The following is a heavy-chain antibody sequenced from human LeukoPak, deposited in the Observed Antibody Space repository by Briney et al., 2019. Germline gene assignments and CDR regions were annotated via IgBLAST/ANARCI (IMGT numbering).Heavy chain of an antibody. J-gene: IGHJ3*02. CDR1: GYTFTSYY. Sequence: ASVKVSCKASGYTFTSYYMHWVRQAPGQGLEWMGIINPSGGSTSYAQKFQGRVTMTRDTSTSTVYMELSSLRSEDTAVYYCARVPDPGYYSIAFDIWGQGTMVTVFS. V-gene: IGHV1-46*01. D-gene: IGHD2-15*01. CDR3: ARVPDPGYYSIAFDI. CDR2: INPSGGST.